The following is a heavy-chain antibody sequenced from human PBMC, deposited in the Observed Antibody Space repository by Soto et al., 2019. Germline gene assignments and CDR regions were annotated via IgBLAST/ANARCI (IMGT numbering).Heavy chain of an antibody. CDR1: GFTVSSNH. Sequence: GGSLRLSCVVSGFTVSSNHMSWVRQAPGKGLEWVSVVYNGGSTSYADSVKGRFTISRDNSKNTLYLQMNTLRAEDTAVYYCARGGTPIDYWGQGTLVTVSS. CDR2: VYNGGST. J-gene: IGHJ4*02. D-gene: IGHD3-16*01. CDR3: ARGGTPIDY. V-gene: IGHV3-66*01.